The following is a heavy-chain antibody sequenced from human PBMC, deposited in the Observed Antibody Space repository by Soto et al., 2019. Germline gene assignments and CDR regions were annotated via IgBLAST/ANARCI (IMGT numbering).Heavy chain of an antibody. CDR3: SRGTYYPQSSGLHADY. CDR2: ISSDGHHQ. CDR1: GFGFNDYA. J-gene: IGHJ4*02. D-gene: IGHD3-22*01. V-gene: IGHV3-30*03. Sequence: YLRLSCATSGFGFNDYAMYWVRQAPGQGLEWVAIISSDGHHQFYLDNLRGRFTVSRDNSKNTLYLQMNSLRPEDTAVYYCSRGTYYPQSSGLHADYWGPGTVVTVSS.